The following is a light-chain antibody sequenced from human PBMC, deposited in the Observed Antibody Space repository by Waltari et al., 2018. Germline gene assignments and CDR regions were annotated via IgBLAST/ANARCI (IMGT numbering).Light chain of an antibody. V-gene: IGLV2-14*01. CDR3: SAYTSRGTLK. CDR2: ELT. Sequence: QSALTQPASVSGSPGQSITISCTGTSDDIGAYSYVTWYHQRPGKVPKLIIYELTERPSGVSHRFSGSKSGSTASLTVSGLQAEDEGLFYCSAYTSRGTLKFGGGTRVTVL. J-gene: IGLJ2*01. CDR1: SDDIGAYSY.